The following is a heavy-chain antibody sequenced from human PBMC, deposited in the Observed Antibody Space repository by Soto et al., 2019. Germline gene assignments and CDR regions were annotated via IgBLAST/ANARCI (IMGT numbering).Heavy chain of an antibody. D-gene: IGHD5-18*01. J-gene: IGHJ4*02. CDR3: ARAFGGYSYGIFDY. Sequence: SETLSLTCTVSGGSISSGDYYWSWIRQPPGKGLEWIGYIYYSGSTYYNPSLKSRVTISVDTSKNQFSLKLSSVTAADTAVYYCARAFGGYSYGIFDYWGQGTLVTVS. V-gene: IGHV4-30-4*02. CDR1: GGSISSGDYY. CDR2: IYYSGST.